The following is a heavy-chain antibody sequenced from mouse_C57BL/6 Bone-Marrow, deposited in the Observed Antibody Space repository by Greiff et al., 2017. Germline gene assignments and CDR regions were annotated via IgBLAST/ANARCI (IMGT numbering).Heavy chain of an antibody. Sequence: VQLQQPGAELVMHGASVKLSCKASGYTFTSYWMHWVKQRPGQGLEWIGEIDPSDSYTNYNQKFKGKSTLTVDKSSSTAYMQLSSLTSEDSAVYYCARQGDWYLDVWGTGTTVTVSS. CDR2: IDPSDSYT. J-gene: IGHJ1*03. CDR3: ARQGDWYLDV. V-gene: IGHV1-69*01. CDR1: GYTFTSYW.